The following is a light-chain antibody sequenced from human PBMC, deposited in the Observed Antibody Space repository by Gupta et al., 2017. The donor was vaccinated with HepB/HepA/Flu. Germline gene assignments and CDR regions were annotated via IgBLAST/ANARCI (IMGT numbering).Light chain of an antibody. CDR1: RRVGHY. V-gene: IGKV3-11*01. J-gene: IGKJ4*01. CDR2: DSA. CDR3: QQRGDWPLT. Sequence: EIVLTQSPATLSLSPGDRATLSCRARRRVGHYVAWYQQRPGQAPRLLIYDSAMGATAVPGRCSGSGSGTDFTLTISGLEPEDSARCFCQQRGDWPLTFGGGTRVEIK.